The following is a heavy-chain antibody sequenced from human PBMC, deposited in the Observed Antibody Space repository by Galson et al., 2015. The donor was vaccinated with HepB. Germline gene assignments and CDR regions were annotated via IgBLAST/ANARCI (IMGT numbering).Heavy chain of an antibody. CDR3: ATGSEDNYGSFDY. V-gene: IGHV4-31*03. CDR1: GGSLGSGGYY. D-gene: IGHD3-10*01. Sequence: TLSLTCTVSGGSLGSGGYYWSWIRQHPGKGLEWIVYTHYSGSTYYNPSLRGRLTISEGMSMNQFSLKLSSVTAADTAIYYCATGSEDNYGSFDYWGQGTLGTVSS. J-gene: IGHJ4*02. CDR2: THYSGST.